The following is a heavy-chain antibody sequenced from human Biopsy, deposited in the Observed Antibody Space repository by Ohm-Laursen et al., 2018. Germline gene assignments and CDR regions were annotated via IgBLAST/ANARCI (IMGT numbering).Heavy chain of an antibody. CDR2: IFYSANT. CDR3: ARLGSGDYFPTFFDF. J-gene: IGHJ4*02. V-gene: IGHV4-31*03. Sequence: SQTLSLTCSVSGVSINSGSYYWNWIRHHPGKGLEWLGNIFYSANTYYNPSLKSRVTISVDTSKNQFSLKLSSVTAADTAVYYCARLGSGDYFPTFFDFWGQGALVTVSS. CDR1: GVSINSGSYY. D-gene: IGHD5-12*01.